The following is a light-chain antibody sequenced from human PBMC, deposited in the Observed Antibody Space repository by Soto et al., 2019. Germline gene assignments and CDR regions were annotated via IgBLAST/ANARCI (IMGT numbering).Light chain of an antibody. V-gene: IGKV3-11*01. CDR1: QSVSSY. CDR2: DAS. CDR3: QQRSNWPSSVT. Sequence: EIVLTQSPATLSLSPGERATLSCRASQSVSSYLAWYQQKPGQAPRLLIYDASNRATGIPARFSGSGSGTDFTLTISSLEPEDFAVYYWQQRSNWPSSVTSGGGTKVDI. J-gene: IGKJ4*01.